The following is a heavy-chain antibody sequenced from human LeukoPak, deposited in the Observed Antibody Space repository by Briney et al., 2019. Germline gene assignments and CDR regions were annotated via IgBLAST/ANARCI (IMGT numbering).Heavy chain of an antibody. CDR3: ARDSGYPYYFDY. D-gene: IGHD5-12*01. Sequence: PETLSLTCTVSGGSISSYYWSWIRQPPGKGLEWIGYIYYSGSTNYNPSLKSRVTISVDTSKNQFSLKLSSVTAADTAVYYCARDSGYPYYFDYWGQGTLVTVSS. V-gene: IGHV4-59*01. CDR1: GGSISSYY. J-gene: IGHJ4*02. CDR2: IYYSGST.